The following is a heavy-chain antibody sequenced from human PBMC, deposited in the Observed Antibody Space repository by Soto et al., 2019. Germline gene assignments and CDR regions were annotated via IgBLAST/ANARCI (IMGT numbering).Heavy chain of an antibody. CDR3: ARARGWFDP. CDR1: GYTFTTYY. CDR2: INPTDGAT. J-gene: IGHJ5*02. V-gene: IGHV1-46*01. Sequence: ASVKVSFKASGYTFTTYYIHWVRQAPGQGLEWMGIINPTDGATTYAQKFQGRVIMTVDTSASIVYMELSSLRSEDTAVYYCARARGWFDPWGQGTLVTVSS. D-gene: IGHD3-10*01.